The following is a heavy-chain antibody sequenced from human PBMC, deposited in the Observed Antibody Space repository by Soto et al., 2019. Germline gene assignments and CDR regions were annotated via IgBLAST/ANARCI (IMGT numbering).Heavy chain of an antibody. J-gene: IGHJ4*02. CDR3: AKSPPPLAAIYGGYPAQSFDS. D-gene: IGHD2-15*01. CDR1: GFTFASYS. Sequence: PGGSLRLSCAASGFTFASYSMSWVRQAPGKGLEWVSAISGSGGSTYYADSVKGRFTISRDNSKNTLYLQMNSLRAEDTAVYYCAKSPPPLAAIYGGYPAQSFDSWGQGTLVTVSS. CDR2: ISGSGGST. V-gene: IGHV3-23*01.